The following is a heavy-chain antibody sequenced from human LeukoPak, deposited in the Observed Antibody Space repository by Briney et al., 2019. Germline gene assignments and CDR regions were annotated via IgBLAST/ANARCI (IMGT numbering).Heavy chain of an antibody. J-gene: IGHJ4*02. CDR3: ARRRGLGYCSSTSCYAGYFDY. Sequence: PGWALTLSCPASVCTFDDYAIHVLRQAPGKGREGVAGSSWKRGNLGYEDSVKRRLPISRDNAKNSLYLQMNSVRAEDTALYYCARRRGLGYCSSTSCYAGYFDYWGKGTLVTVSS. CDR1: VCTFDDYA. V-gene: IGHV3-9*01. CDR2: SSWKRGNL. D-gene: IGHD2-2*01.